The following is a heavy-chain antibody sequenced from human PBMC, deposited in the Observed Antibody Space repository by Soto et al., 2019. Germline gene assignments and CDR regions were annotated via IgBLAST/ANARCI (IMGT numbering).Heavy chain of an antibody. V-gene: IGHV1-18*01. CDR2: ISAYNGNT. CDR1: GYTFTSYG. J-gene: IGHJ4*02. CDR3: ASTNGVPGTFDY. Sequence: ASVKVSCKASGYTFTSYGISWVRQAPGQGLEWMGWISAYNGNTNYAQKLQGRVTMTTDTSTSTAYMELRSLRSDGTAVYYCASTNGVPGTFDYWGQGTLVTVSS. D-gene: IGHD2-8*01.